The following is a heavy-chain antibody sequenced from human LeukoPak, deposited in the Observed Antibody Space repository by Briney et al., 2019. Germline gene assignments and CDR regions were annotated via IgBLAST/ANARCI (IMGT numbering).Heavy chain of an antibody. J-gene: IGHJ4*02. CDR1: GGSFSGYY. CDR3: ARGLYDYVWGSYRTGFDY. CDR2: INHSGST. Sequence: NPSETLSLTCAAYGGSFSGYYWSWIRQPPGKGLEWIGEINHSGSTNYNPSLKSRVTISVDTSKNQFSLKLSSVTAADTAVYYCARGLYDYVWGSYRTGFDYWGQGTLVTVSS. D-gene: IGHD3-16*02. V-gene: IGHV4-34*01.